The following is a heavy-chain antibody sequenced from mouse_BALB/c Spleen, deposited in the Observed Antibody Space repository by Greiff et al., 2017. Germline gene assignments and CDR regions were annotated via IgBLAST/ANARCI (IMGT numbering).Heavy chain of an antibody. Sequence: EVKLVESGGGLVQPGGSLKLSCAASGFTFSDYYMYWVRQTPEKRLEWVATISDGGSYTYYPDSVKGRFTISRDNAKNNLYLQMSSLKSEDTAMYYCARNAMDYWGQGTSVTVSS. CDR2: ISDGGSYT. J-gene: IGHJ4*01. CDR3: ARNAMDY. V-gene: IGHV5-4*02. CDR1: GFTFSDYY.